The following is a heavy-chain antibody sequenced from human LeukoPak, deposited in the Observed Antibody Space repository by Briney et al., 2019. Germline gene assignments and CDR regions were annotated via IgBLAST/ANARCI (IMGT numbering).Heavy chain of an antibody. CDR2: FSWSSGSI. CDR1: RFTFDDYP. J-gene: IGHJ4*02. CDR3: AKDLKYQLRYYFDH. V-gene: IGHV3-9*01. Sequence: SLRLSCAAPRFTFDDYPMHSLPQAPAKGLEWTPRFSWSSGSIGYADSVKGRFTISRDNAKNSLYLQMNSLRAEDTALYYCAKDLKYQLRYYFDHWGQGTLVTVSS. D-gene: IGHD2-2*01.